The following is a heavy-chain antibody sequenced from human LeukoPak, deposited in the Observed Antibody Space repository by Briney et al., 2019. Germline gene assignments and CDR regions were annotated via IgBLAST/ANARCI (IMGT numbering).Heavy chain of an antibody. CDR2: TIPILGIA. CDR3: ARDPVAGTNWFDP. J-gene: IGHJ5*02. CDR1: GGTFSSYA. D-gene: IGHD6-19*01. Sequence: ASAKVSCKASGGTFSSYAISWVRQAPGQGLEWMGRTIPILGIANYAQKFQGRVTITADKSTSTAYMELSSLRSEDTAVYYCARDPVAGTNWFDPWGQGTLVTVSS. V-gene: IGHV1-69*04.